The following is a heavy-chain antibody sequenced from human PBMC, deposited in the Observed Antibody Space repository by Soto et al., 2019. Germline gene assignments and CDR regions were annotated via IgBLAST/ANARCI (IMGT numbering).Heavy chain of an antibody. CDR1: GDSISSHS. J-gene: IGHJ6*02. CDR3: ARDRIVVVVAATPVYFYHGMDV. CDR2: IYNSGSA. Sequence: SETLSLTCTVSGDSISSHSWSWVRQAPGKGLEWIGYIYNSGSANYNPSLKSRVTISVDTSKNQFSLKLSSVTAADTAVYYCARDRIVVVVAATPVYFYHGMDVWGQGTTVTVSS. V-gene: IGHV4-59*11. D-gene: IGHD2-15*01.